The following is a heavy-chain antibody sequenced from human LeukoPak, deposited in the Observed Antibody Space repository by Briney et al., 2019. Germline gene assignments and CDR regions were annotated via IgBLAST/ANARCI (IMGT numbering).Heavy chain of an antibody. CDR2: ISPGESHV. CDR3: ARPQYGASDY. D-gene: IGHD3-10*01. J-gene: IGHJ4*02. CDR1: GYRFTSYW. V-gene: IGHV5-51*01. Sequence: GESLKISCKSSGYRFTSYWIGWVRQMPGKGLEWMGIISPGESHVRYSPSFQGQVTISVDKSISTAYLQRSSLKTSDTAMYYCARPQYGASDYWGQGTLVSVSS.